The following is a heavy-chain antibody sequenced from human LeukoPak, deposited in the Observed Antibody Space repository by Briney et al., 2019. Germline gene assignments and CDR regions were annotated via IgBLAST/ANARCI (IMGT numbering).Heavy chain of an antibody. D-gene: IGHD2-15*01. CDR3: ARNSIGYCSGANCYSSWYFDL. J-gene: IGHJ2*01. CDR2: INDGGSNT. Sequence: GGSLRLSCAASGFTFRNYAMSWVRQAPGKGLEWVSSINDGGSNTYYADSVKGRFTISGDNSKNTLYVQMNSLRAEDTAVYYCARNSIGYCSGANCYSSWYFDLWGRGNLVTVSS. V-gene: IGHV3-23*01. CDR1: GFTFRNYA.